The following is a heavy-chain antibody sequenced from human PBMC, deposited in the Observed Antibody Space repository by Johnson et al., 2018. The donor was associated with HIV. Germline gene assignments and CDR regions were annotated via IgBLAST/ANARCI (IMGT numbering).Heavy chain of an antibody. V-gene: IGHV3-48*01. CDR2: ISSGTRTI. J-gene: IGHJ3*02. Sequence: EQLVESGGGLVQPGRSLRLSCAASGFTFSSYNMNWVRQAPGKGLEWVSYISSGTRTIYYADSVKGRFTISRDNSKNTLYLQMNSLRAEDTAVYYCARGPSAYCGGDCPGGAFDIWGQGTMVTVSP. CDR3: ARGPSAYCGGDCPGGAFDI. CDR1: GFTFSSYN. D-gene: IGHD2-21*02.